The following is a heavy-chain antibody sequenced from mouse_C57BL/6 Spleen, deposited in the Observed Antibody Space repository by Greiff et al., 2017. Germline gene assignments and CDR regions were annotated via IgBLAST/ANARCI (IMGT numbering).Heavy chain of an antibody. CDR3: AKVYYCNAHWYFDV. CDR1: GYTFTSYW. V-gene: IGHV1-69*01. D-gene: IGHD2-1*01. Sequence: QVQLQQPGAELVMPGASVKLSCKASGYTFTSYWMNWVKQRPGQGLEWIGEIDPTDSYTNYNQKFKGKATLTVDKSSSTACMQLSSLTAEDSAVYDCAKVYYCNAHWYFDVWGTGTTVTVSS. CDR2: IDPTDSYT. J-gene: IGHJ1*03.